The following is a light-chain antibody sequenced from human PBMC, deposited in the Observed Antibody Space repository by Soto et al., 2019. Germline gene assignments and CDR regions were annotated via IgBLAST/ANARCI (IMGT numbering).Light chain of an antibody. CDR3: QQSYTTPRT. Sequence: DIQMTQSPSSLSASVGDRVTITCQASQSISTNLNWYQQKPGKAPNLLIYAASTLQSGVPSRFSGSGSATDFTLTISSLQPDDFATYHCQQSYTTPRTFGQGTKVEIK. CDR2: AAS. V-gene: IGKV1-39*01. J-gene: IGKJ1*01. CDR1: QSISTN.